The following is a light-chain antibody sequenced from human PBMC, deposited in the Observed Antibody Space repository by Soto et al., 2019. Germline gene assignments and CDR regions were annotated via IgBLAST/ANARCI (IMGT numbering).Light chain of an antibody. V-gene: IGLV1-51*01. Sequence: SVLTQPPSVSAAPGQRVTISCSGSSSNIGGNSVSWYQQLPGTAPKLLIYDVSSRPSGISNRFSGSKSDNTASLTISGLQAEDEADYFCSSYTAYRTYVFGTGTKVTVL. J-gene: IGLJ1*01. CDR3: SSYTAYRTYV. CDR1: SSNIGGNS. CDR2: DVS.